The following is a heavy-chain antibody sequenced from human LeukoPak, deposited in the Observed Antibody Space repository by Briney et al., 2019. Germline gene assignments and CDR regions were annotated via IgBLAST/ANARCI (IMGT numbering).Heavy chain of an antibody. CDR1: GFIFSNYA. J-gene: IGHJ4*02. Sequence: GGSLRLSCAASGFIFSNYAMSWVRQAPGKGPEWVSAIIGSGDHTYYADSVRGRFTISRDNSRNTLYLQMNSLRAEDTAVYHCALEGDGHNAPDYWGQGTLVTVSS. D-gene: IGHD5-24*01. CDR2: IIGSGDHT. CDR3: ALEGDGHNAPDY. V-gene: IGHV3-23*01.